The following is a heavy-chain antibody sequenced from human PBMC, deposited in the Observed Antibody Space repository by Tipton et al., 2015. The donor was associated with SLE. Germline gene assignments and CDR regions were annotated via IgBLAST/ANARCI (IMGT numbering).Heavy chain of an antibody. J-gene: IGHJ4*02. D-gene: IGHD5-18*01. V-gene: IGHV3-74*01. Sequence: GSLRLSCAASGFTFSSYGMSWVRQAPGKGLVWVSRINTGGNSRRYADSVKGRFTISRDNAKNTLYLQMNSLRAEDTAVYYCAKGLGYSSGLGAFDYWGQGTLVTVSS. CDR3: AKGLGYSSGLGAFDY. CDR2: INTGGNSR. CDR1: GFTFSSYG.